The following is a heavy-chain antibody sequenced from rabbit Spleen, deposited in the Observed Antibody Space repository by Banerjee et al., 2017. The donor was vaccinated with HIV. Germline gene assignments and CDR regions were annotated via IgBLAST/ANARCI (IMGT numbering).Heavy chain of an antibody. CDR1: GFSFSSSYY. CDR3: ARNYVNVFDP. J-gene: IGHJ2*01. V-gene: IGHV1S40*01. Sequence: QQLVESGGGLVKPGASLTLPCTASGFSFSSSYYMCWVRQAPGKGLEWIACIDTSDGDTDYANWPKGRFTSSKASSTTVTLKMTSLTDADTATYFCARNYVNVFDPWGQGTLVTVS. D-gene: IGHD1-1*01. CDR2: IDTSDGDT.